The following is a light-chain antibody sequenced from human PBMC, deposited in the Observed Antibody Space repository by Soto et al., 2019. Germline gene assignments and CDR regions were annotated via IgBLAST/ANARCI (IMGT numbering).Light chain of an antibody. J-gene: IGLJ2*01. CDR2: DDN. V-gene: IGLV1-40*01. CDR3: QSYDSSLSVV. Sequence: QSVLTQPPSVSGAPGQSVTISCTGSSSNIGAGYDVHWYQQLPGAAPNLLIYDDNNRPSGVPDRFSGSKSGTSASLAITGLQAEDEADYYCQSYDSSLSVVFGGGTKLTVL. CDR1: SSNIGAGYD.